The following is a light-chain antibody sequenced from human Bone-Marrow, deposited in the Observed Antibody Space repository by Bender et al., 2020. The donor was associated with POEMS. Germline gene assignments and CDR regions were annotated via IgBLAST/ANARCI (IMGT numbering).Light chain of an antibody. CDR3: CSYAVGSTYV. CDR1: SSDVGSYNF. J-gene: IGLJ1*01. Sequence: QSALTQPPSVSGSPGQSVTISCTGSSSDVGSYNFVSWYQLHPGKAPKLLIYEVSQWPSGVSNRFSGSKSGNTASLTISGLQAGDEADYYCCSYAVGSTYVFGSGTKVTVL. V-gene: IGLV2-23*02. CDR2: EVS.